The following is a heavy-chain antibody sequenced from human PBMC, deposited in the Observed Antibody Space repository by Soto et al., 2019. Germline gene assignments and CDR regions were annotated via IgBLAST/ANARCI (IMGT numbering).Heavy chain of an antibody. D-gene: IGHD3-22*01. CDR1: GFTFSSYG. CDR2: ISYDGRNK. CDR3: AKEDDSSGYYYF. V-gene: IGHV3-30*18. J-gene: IGHJ4*02. Sequence: PVGSLRLSCAASGFTFSSYGMHWVRQAPGKGLEWVAMISYDGRNKYYADSVKGRFTISRDNSKNTLYLQMNSLRAEDTAVFYCAKEDDSSGYYYFWGQGTLVTVSS.